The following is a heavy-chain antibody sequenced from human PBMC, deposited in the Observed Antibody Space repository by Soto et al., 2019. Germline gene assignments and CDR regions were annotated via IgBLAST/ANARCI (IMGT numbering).Heavy chain of an antibody. D-gene: IGHD3-3*01. V-gene: IGHV4-39*01. Sequence: ASETRSLTCTVSGGSISSSGYYWGWIRQPPGKALEWIGSIYYSGSTYYNPSLKSRVTISVDTSKNQFSLKLSSVTAADTAVYYCARTGAGIRITIFGVVINAYYGMDVWGQGTTVTVSS. CDR2: IYYSGST. CDR1: GGSISSSGYY. J-gene: IGHJ6*02. CDR3: ARTGAGIRITIFGVVINAYYGMDV.